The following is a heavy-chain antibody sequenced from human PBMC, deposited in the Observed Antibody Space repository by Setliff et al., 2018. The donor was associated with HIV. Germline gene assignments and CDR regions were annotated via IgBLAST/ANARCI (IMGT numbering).Heavy chain of an antibody. V-gene: IGHV4-34*01. Sequence: SETLSLTCAVYGGSLNNHFWTWIRQAPGKGLEWIAEINHSGDSNYSPSLKSRVTMSVDTSKNQFSLKLSPVTAADTAVYYCAKSETILTDYSYYSYYLDVWGEGTTVTVSS. CDR1: GGSLNNHF. CDR3: AKSETILTDYSYYSYYLDV. CDR2: INHSGDS. D-gene: IGHD3-9*01. J-gene: IGHJ6*03.